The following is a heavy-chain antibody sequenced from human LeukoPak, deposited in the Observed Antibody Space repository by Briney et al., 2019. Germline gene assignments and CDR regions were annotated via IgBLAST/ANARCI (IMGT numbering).Heavy chain of an antibody. CDR2: IYRSGST. CDR3: ARESDSSGSTSFDY. CDR1: GYSISSGYY. J-gene: IGHJ4*02. Sequence: PSETLSLTCTVSGYSISSGYYWGWIRQPPGKGLEWIGSIYRSGSTYYNPSLKSRVTISVDTSKNQFSLKLSSVTAADTAVYYCARESDSSGSTSFDYWGQGTLVTVSS. D-gene: IGHD3-22*01. V-gene: IGHV4-38-2*02.